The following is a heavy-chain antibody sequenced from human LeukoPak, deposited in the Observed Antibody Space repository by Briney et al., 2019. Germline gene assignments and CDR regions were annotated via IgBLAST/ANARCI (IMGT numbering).Heavy chain of an antibody. Sequence: QAGGSLRLSCVASGFTFSSYALHWVRQAPGKGLEWVAVISYDGSSRYYVDSVKGRFTISRDDSKNTLYLQMNSLRPEDTAVYYCAKDDILTGYNLDYWGQGTLVTVSS. CDR1: GFTFSSYA. CDR2: ISYDGSSR. D-gene: IGHD3-9*01. J-gene: IGHJ4*02. CDR3: AKDDILTGYNLDY. V-gene: IGHV3-30*18.